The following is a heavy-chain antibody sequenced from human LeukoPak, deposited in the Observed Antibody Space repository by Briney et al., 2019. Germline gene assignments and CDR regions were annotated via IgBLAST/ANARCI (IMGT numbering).Heavy chain of an antibody. J-gene: IGHJ6*03. D-gene: IGHD2-15*01. V-gene: IGHV4-34*01. CDR1: GGSFSGYY. Sequence: PSETLSLTCAVYGGSFSGYYWCWIRQPPGKGLEWIGEINHSGSTNYNPSLKSRVTISVDTSKNQFSLKLSSVTAADTAVYYCARGKRVAATNYYYYMDVWGKGTTVTVSS. CDR3: ARGKRVAATNYYYYMDV. CDR2: INHSGST.